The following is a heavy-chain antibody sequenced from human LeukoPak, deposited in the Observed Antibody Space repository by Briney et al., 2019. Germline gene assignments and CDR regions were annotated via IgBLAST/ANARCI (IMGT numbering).Heavy chain of an antibody. CDR3: AREGGSSPFDY. CDR1: GFTVSSNY. CDR2: IYSGGST. D-gene: IGHD6-13*01. J-gene: IGHJ4*02. Sequence: PGGSLRLSCAASGFTVSSNYMSWVRQAPGKGLEWVSVIYSGGSTYYADSVKGRFTISRDNAKNSLYLQMNSLRAEDTAVYYCAREGGSSPFDYWGQGTLVTVSS. V-gene: IGHV3-66*01.